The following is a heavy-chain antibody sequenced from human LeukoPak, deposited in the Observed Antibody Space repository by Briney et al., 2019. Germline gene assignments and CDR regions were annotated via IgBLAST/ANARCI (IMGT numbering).Heavy chain of an antibody. CDR3: ARAREGYYYYYYGMDV. V-gene: IGHV4-39*07. Sequence: SETLSLTCTVSGGSISSGSYYWSWIRQPAGKGLEWIGRIYYSGSTYYNPSLKSRVTISVDTSKNKFSLKLSSVTAADTAVYYCARAREGYYYYYYGMDVWGQGTTVTVSS. CDR1: GGSISSGSYY. CDR2: IYYSGST. D-gene: IGHD1-26*01. J-gene: IGHJ6*02.